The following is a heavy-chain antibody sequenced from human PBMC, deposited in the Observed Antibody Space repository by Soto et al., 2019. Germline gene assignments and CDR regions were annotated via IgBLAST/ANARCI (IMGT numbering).Heavy chain of an antibody. CDR3: ARELKLAVAGNYYYGMDV. CDR1: GFTFSSYS. J-gene: IGHJ6*02. CDR2: ISSSSYI. Sequence: GGSLRLSCAASGFTFSSYSMNWVRQAPGKGLEWVSSISSSSYIYYADSVKGRFTISRDNAKNSLYLQMNSLRAEDTAVYYCARELKLAVAGNYYYGMDVWGQGTTVTVSS. D-gene: IGHD6-19*01. V-gene: IGHV3-21*01.